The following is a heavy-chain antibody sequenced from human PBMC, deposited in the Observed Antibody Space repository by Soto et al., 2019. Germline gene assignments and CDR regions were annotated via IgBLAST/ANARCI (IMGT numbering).Heavy chain of an antibody. CDR1: GYSFTNSW. D-gene: IGHD2-15*01. CDR2: IYTGDSDT. V-gene: IGHV5-51*01. Sequence: EVQLVQSGAEVKKPGESLKISCKASGYSFTNSWIGWVRQMPGKGLEWMGIIYTGDSDTRYSPGFEGQVTISVERSINTAYLQWSSLGASDTAMYYCARGEGVAFRPAHWGQGTLVTVSS. J-gene: IGHJ4*02. CDR3: ARGEGVAFRPAH.